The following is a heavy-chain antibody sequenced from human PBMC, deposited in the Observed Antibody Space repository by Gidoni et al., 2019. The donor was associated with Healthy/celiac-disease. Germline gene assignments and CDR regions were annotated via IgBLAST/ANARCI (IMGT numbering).Heavy chain of an antibody. J-gene: IGHJ6*02. Sequence: QVQLVQSGAEVKKPGSSVKVSCKASGGTFSSYTISWVRQATGQGLEWMGRIIPILGIANYEQKFQGRVTMTADKSTSTAYMELSRLRSEDTAVYYCARTLEATRDYYGMDVWGQGTTVTVSS. CDR2: IIPILGIA. CDR1: GGTFSSYT. D-gene: IGHD1-1*01. CDR3: ARTLEATRDYYGMDV. V-gene: IGHV1-69*02.